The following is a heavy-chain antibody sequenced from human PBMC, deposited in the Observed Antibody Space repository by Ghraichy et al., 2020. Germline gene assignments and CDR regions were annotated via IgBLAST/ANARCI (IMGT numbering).Heavy chain of an antibody. V-gene: IGHV4-39*07. Sequence: SETLSLTCTVSGGSISSSSYYWGWIRQPPGKGREWIGSIYYSGSTYYNPSLKSRVTISVDTSKNQFSLKLSSVTAADTAVYYCARDDYDYVWGSYRRGDYWGQGTLVTVSS. J-gene: IGHJ4*02. D-gene: IGHD3-16*01. CDR1: GGSISSSSYY. CDR3: ARDDYDYVWGSYRRGDY. CDR2: IYYSGST.